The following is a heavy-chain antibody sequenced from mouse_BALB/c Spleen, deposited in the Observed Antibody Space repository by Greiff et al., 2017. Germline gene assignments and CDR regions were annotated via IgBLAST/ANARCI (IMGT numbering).Heavy chain of an antibody. CDR1: GFTFSSYA. CDR2: ISSGGSYT. V-gene: IGHV5-9-4*01. J-gene: IGHJ3*01. CDR3: ARDRGWPFAY. D-gene: IGHD2-3*01. Sequence: EVHLVESGGGLVKPGGSLKLSCAASGFTFSSYAMSWVRQSPEKRLEWVAEISSGGSYTYSPDTVTGRVTISRDNAKNTMYLEMSSLRSEDTAMYCCARDRGWPFAYWGQGTLVTVSA.